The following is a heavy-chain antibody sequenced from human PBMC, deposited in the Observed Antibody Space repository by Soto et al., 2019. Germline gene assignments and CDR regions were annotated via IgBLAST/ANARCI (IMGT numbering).Heavy chain of an antibody. D-gene: IGHD5-12*01. CDR3: AREGLEVATIPPEQYYGMDV. CDR2: IIPMPGPP. V-gene: IGHV1-69*08. CDR1: GGTFSSYT. J-gene: IGHJ6*02. Sequence: ASVKVSCKVSGGTFSSYTFSWVRQAPGQGLEWMGRIIPMPGPPNFSQSFQGRVSITADKSTSTVYMELSSLRSDDTAVYYCAREGLEVATIPPEQYYGMDVWGQGTTVTVSS.